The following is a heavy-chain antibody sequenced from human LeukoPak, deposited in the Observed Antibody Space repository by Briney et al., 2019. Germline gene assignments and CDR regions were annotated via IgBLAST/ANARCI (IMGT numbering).Heavy chain of an antibody. D-gene: IGHD3-22*01. V-gene: IGHV1-18*01. CDR3: ARAYSYSSGYYFRGQFDP. CDR2: ISAYNGNT. Sequence: ASVKVSCKASGYTFTSYGISWVRQAPGQGLEWMGWISAYNGNTNYAQKFQGRVTITADESTSTAYMELSSLRSEDTAVYYCARAYSYSSGYYFRGQFDPWGQGTLVTVSS. CDR1: GYTFTSYG. J-gene: IGHJ5*02.